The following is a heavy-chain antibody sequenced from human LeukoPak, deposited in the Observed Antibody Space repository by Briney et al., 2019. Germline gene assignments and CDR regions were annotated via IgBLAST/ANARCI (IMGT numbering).Heavy chain of an antibody. D-gene: IGHD3-3*01. Sequence: ASVKVSCKASGYTFTSYDINWVRQATGQGLEWMGWMNPNSGNTGYAQKFQGRVTMTRNTSISTAYMELSSLRSEDTAVYYCARGPAYDFWSGYVYNWFDPWGQGTLVTVSS. CDR3: ARGPAYDFWSGYVYNWFDP. CDR2: MNPNSGNT. CDR1: GYTFTSYD. V-gene: IGHV1-8*01. J-gene: IGHJ5*02.